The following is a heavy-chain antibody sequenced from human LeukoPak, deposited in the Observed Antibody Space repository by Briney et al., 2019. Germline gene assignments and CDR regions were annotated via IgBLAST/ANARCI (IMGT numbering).Heavy chain of an antibody. V-gene: IGHV3-15*01. CDR2: IKSKTDGGTT. D-gene: IGHD3-9*01. Sequence: GGSLRLSCATSAFIFNNAWMSWVRQAPGKGLEWVGRIKSKTDGGTTDYAAPVKGRFTISRDNAENSLFLQMNSLRVEDTAIYYCARSRDWYADYWGQGSLVTVSS. CDR1: AFIFNNAW. CDR3: ARSRDWYADY. J-gene: IGHJ4*02.